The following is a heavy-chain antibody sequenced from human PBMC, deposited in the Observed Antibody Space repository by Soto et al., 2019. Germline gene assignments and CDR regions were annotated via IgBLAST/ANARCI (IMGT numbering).Heavy chain of an antibody. CDR3: ARTAAAGKYYYGMDV. CDR1: GYRFTSYW. D-gene: IGHD6-13*01. J-gene: IGHJ6*02. V-gene: IGHV5-51*01. Sequence: GESLKISCKGSGYRFTSYWIGWVRQMPGKGLELMGIIYPGDSDIRYSPSFQGQVTISADKSISTAYLQWSSLKASDTAMYYCARTAAAGKYYYGMDVWGQGTTVTVSS. CDR2: IYPGDSDI.